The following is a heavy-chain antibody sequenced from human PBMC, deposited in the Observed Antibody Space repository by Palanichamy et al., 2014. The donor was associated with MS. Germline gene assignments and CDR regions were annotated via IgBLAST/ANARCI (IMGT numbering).Heavy chain of an antibody. J-gene: IGHJ6*02. CDR3: ARDPPTNGMDV. CDR1: GFTFSSFW. Sequence: VQLVESGGGLVQPGGSLRLSCAASGFTFSSFWMSWARQAPGKGLEWVANIKEDGSEKYYVDSVKGRFTISRDNAKNSLYLQMNSLRAEDTAVYYCARDPPTNGMDVWGQGTTVTISS. V-gene: IGHV3-7*01. CDR2: IKEDGSEK. D-gene: IGHD5-12*01.